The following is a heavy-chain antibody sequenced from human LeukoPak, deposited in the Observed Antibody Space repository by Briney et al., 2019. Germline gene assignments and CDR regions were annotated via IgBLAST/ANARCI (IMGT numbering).Heavy chain of an antibody. D-gene: IGHD2-21*01. V-gene: IGHV4-38-2*02. CDR2: IYHTENT. CDR3: ARDRIGSGSAIDY. CDR1: GGSISSYY. J-gene: IGHJ4*02. Sequence: SETLSLTCTVSGGSISSYYWSWIRQPPGKGLEWIGSIYHTENTYYNPSLKSRVTISVDTSENHFSLKLSSVTAADAAVYYCARDRIGSGSAIDYWGQGTLVTVSS.